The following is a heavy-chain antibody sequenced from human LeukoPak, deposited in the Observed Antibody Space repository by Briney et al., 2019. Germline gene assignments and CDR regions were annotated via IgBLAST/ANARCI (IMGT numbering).Heavy chain of an antibody. V-gene: IGHV3-23*01. Sequence: GGSLRLPCAASGFTLSSFVVSWARQAPGRGLEGGSAISGSGGSTYYADSVKGRFTISRDNSKNTLYLQMSSLRAEDTAVYYCAKDRAIAAAGTYFNYWGQGTLVTVSS. CDR3: AKDRAIAAAGTYFNY. CDR1: GFTLSSFV. CDR2: ISGSGGST. J-gene: IGHJ4*02. D-gene: IGHD6-13*01.